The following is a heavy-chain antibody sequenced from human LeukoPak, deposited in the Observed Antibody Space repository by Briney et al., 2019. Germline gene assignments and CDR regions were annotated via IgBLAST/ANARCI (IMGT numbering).Heavy chain of an antibody. CDR1: GFTVSSNY. V-gene: IGHV3-53*04. CDR2: IYSGGST. CDR3: AREDEVVVAAIFDY. J-gene: IGHJ4*02. D-gene: IGHD2-15*01. Sequence: QPGGSLRLSCAASGFTVSSNYMSWVRQAPGKGLEWVSVIYSGGSTYYADSVKGRFTISRHNSKNTLYLQMNSLRAEDTAVYYCAREDEVVVAAIFDYWGQGTLVTVSS.